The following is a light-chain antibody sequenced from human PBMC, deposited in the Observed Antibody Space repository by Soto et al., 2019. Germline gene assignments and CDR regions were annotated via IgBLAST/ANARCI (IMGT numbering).Light chain of an antibody. Sequence: DIQVTQSPSTLSASVGDRITISCRTSQSVGNSLAWYQQKPGRAPKLLIYDASKLETGVSSRFSGSGSGTEFTLTISSLLPDDFVAYYYQQYNYNSRTFGGGTKVDI. CDR3: QQYNYNSRT. V-gene: IGKV1-5*03. CDR2: DAS. CDR1: QSVGNS. J-gene: IGKJ4*01.